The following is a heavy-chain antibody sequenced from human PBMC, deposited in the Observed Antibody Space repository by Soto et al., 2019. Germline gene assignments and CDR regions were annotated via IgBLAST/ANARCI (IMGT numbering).Heavy chain of an antibody. CDR2: IYYSGST. CDR3: ARVEERVAMPSGY. J-gene: IGHJ4*02. V-gene: IGHV4-59*01. D-gene: IGHD2-2*01. CDR1: GGSISSYY. Sequence: QVQLQESGPGLVKPSETLSLTCTVSGGSISSYYWSWIRQPPGTGLEWIGYIYYSGSTNYNPSLKSRVTISVDTSKNQFSLKLSSVTAADTAVYYCARVEERVAMPSGYWGQGTLVTVSS.